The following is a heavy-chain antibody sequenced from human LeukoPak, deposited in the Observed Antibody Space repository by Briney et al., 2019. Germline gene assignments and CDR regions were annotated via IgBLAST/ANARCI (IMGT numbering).Heavy chain of an antibody. CDR1: GGTFSSYA. V-gene: IGHV1-69*13. D-gene: IGHD6-13*01. CDR3: ASYSSRPREKYYYYGMDV. J-gene: IGHJ6*02. CDR2: IIPIFGTA. Sequence: SVKVSCKASGGTFSSYAISWVRQAPGQGLEWMGGIIPIFGTANYAQKFQGGVTITADESTSTAYMELSSLRSEDTAVYYCASYSSRPREKYYYYGMDVWGQGTTVTVSS.